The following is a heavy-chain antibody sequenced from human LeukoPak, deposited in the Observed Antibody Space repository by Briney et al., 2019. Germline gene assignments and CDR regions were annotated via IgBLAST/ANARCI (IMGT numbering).Heavy chain of an antibody. D-gene: IGHD3-22*01. J-gene: IGHJ4*02. V-gene: IGHV1-18*04. Sequence: ASVKVSCKASGYTFTGYYMHWVRQAPGQGLEGMGWISAYNGNTNYEQKFQGRVTITTDESTSTAYMELSSLRSEDTAVYYCAGDHSGYYYGSDYWGQGTLVTVSS. CDR1: GYTFTGYY. CDR2: ISAYNGNT. CDR3: AGDHSGYYYGSDY.